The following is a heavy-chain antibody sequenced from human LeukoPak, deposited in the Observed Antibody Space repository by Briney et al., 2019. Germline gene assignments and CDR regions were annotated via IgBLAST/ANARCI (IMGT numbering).Heavy chain of an antibody. J-gene: IGHJ4*02. Sequence: LSLTCTVSGDSINSLDLWSWVRQAPGKGLEWVAVISYDGSNKYYADSVKGRFTISRDNSKNTLYLQMNSLRAEDTAVYYCARGATVRTPPLDYWGQGTLVTVSS. CDR3: ARGATVRTPPLDY. CDR1: GDSINSLD. D-gene: IGHD4-23*01. CDR2: ISYDGSNK. V-gene: IGHV3-30*03.